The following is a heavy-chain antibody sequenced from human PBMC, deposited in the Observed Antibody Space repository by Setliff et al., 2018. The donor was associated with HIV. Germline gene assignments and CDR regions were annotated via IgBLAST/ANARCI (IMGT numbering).Heavy chain of an antibody. CDR3: ARVPYRSAWFSGGHDAFDV. CDR1: GYTFTSYY. J-gene: IGHJ3*01. D-gene: IGHD6-19*01. Sequence: ASVKVSCKASGYTFTSYYMHWVRQAPGQGLEWMGIINPSGGSTNYAQKFQGRVTITADESTNTAYMELGSLRSDDTAVYYCARVPYRSAWFSGGHDAFDVWGQGTMVT. CDR2: INPSGGST. V-gene: IGHV1-46*01.